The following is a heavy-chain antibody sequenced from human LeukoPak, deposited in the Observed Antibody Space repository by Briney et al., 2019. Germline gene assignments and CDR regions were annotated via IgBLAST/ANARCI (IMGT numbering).Heavy chain of an antibody. J-gene: IGHJ4*02. V-gene: IGHV4-34*01. CDR2: IHHSGST. Sequence: PSETLSLTCAVYGGSFSGYYWSWIRQPPGKGLEWIGEIHHSGSTNYNPSLKGRVTISVDTSKNQFSLKLGSVTAADTAVYYCARIWPDNWGQGTLVIVSS. CDR1: GGSFSGYY. D-gene: IGHD3-10*01. CDR3: ARIWPDN.